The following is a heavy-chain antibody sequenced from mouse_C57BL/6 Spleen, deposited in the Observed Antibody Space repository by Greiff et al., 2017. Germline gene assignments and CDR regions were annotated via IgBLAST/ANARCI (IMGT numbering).Heavy chain of an antibody. V-gene: IGHV1-19*01. Sequence: EVQLQQSGPVLVKPGASVKMSCKASGYTFTDYYMNWVKQSHGKSLEWIGVINPYNGGTSYNQKFKGKATLTVDKSSSTAYMELNSLTSEDSAVYYCARRGRFYYFDYWGQGTTLTVSS. CDR1: GYTFTDYY. J-gene: IGHJ2*01. CDR2: INPYNGGT. CDR3: ARRGRFYYFDY.